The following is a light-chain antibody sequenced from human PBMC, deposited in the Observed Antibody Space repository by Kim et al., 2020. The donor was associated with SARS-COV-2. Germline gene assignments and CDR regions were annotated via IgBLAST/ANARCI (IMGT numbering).Light chain of an antibody. J-gene: IGKJ2*01. V-gene: IGKV3-20*01. CDR3: QQYGSSPLYT. CDR2: GAS. CDR1: QSVGSSH. Sequence: EIVLTQSPGTLSLSPGERATLSCRASQSVGSSHLAWYQQKPGQAPRLLIYGASSRATGIPARFSGSGSGTDFTLTISRLEPEDFAVYYCQQYGSSPLYTFGQGTKLEI.